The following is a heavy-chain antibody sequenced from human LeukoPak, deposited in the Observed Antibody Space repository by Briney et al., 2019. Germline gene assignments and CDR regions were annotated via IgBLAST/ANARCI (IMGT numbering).Heavy chain of an antibody. CDR1: GYSFSSYW. J-gene: IGHJ4*02. CDR3: ARLPYYYDSSGYTGGYYFDY. CDR2: IYPGDSDT. Sequence: GESLKISCKASGYSFSSYWIAWVRQMPGKGLEWMGIIYPGDSDTRYSPSFQGQVTISVDKSTSNAYLQWSSLKASDTAVYYCARLPYYYDSSGYTGGYYFDYWGQGTLVTVSS. V-gene: IGHV5-51*01. D-gene: IGHD3-22*01.